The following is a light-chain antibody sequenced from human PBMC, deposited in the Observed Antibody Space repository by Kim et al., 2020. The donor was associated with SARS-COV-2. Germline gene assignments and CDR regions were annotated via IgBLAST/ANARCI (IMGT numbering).Light chain of an antibody. Sequence: SPGERATLSSRASQSVSSYLALYQQKPGQAPRLLSYDASNRATGIPARFSGSGSGTDFTLTISSLEPEDFAVYYCQQRSNWPPLTFGGGTKVDIK. CDR1: QSVSSY. CDR2: DAS. J-gene: IGKJ4*01. CDR3: QQRSNWPPLT. V-gene: IGKV3-11*01.